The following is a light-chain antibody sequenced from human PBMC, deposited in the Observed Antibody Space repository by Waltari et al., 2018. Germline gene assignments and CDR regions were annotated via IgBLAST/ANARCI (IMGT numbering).Light chain of an antibody. CDR2: KAS. CDR3: QQYQSHWT. CDR1: QYIGGR. Sequence: DIQMTQSPSTLSASVGDRVNITCRASQYIGGRLAWYQQKPGKAPKLLVYKASSLESGVPSRFSGSGSGTECTLSISSLEPDDFATYHCQQYQSHWTFGQGTKVEVQ. J-gene: IGKJ1*01. V-gene: IGKV1-5*03.